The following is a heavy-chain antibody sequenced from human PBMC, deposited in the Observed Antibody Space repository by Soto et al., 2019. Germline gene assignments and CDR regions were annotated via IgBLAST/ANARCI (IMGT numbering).Heavy chain of an antibody. CDR3: ARRITMVRGPYYYYALDF. D-gene: IGHD3-10*01. Sequence: RRLSCAASGFTFSSHAMNWVRQAPGKGLEWLSYITSTSSTKSYADSVKGRFTISRDNAKNSLYLQMNSLRDEDTAVYYCARRITMVRGPYYYYALDFRGQAIKLTLSS. CDR2: ITSTSSTK. J-gene: IGHJ6*02. CDR1: GFTFSSHA. V-gene: IGHV3-48*02.